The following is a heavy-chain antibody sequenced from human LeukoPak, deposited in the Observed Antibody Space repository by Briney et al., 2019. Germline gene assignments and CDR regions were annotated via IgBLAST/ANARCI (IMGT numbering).Heavy chain of an antibody. CDR2: TSGSGGST. Sequence: GGSLRLSCAASGFTFSSYAMSWVRQAPGKGLEWVSGTSGSGGSTYYAGSVKGRFTISRDDSQNTLYLQLNSLRAEDTAFYYCAKGDTVFRGGPGYWGQGTLVTVSS. V-gene: IGHV3-23*01. CDR3: AKGDTVFRGGPGY. CDR1: GFTFSSYA. J-gene: IGHJ4*02. D-gene: IGHD3-10*01.